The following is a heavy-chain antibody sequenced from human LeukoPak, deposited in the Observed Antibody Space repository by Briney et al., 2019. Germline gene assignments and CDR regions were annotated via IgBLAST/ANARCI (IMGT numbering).Heavy chain of an antibody. CDR1: GYTFINYD. CDR2: INTNIGNP. V-gene: IGHV7-4-1*02. D-gene: IGHD3-10*01. Sequence: GASVKVSCKASGYTFINYDINWVRQAPGQGLEWMGWINTNIGNPTYAQGFTGRFVFSLDTSVSTAYLQISSLKAEDTAVYYCARAIGANPGYWGQGTLVTVSS. CDR3: ARAIGANPGY. J-gene: IGHJ4*02.